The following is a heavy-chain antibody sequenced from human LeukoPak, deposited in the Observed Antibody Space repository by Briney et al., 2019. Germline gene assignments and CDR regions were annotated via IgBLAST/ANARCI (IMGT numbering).Heavy chain of an antibody. CDR3: ARPLRLFSHDAFDI. CDR2: INHSGST. CDR1: GGSFSGYY. D-gene: IGHD3-3*02. V-gene: IGHV4-34*01. J-gene: IGHJ3*02. Sequence: TSETLSLTCAVYGGSFSGYYWSWIRQPPGKGLEWIGEINHSGSTNYNPSLKSRVTISVDTSKNQFSLKLSSVTAADTAVYYCARPLRLFSHDAFDIWGQGTMVTVSS.